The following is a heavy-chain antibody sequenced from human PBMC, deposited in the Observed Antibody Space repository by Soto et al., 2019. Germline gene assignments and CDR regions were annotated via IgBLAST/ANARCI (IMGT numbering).Heavy chain of an antibody. V-gene: IGHV1-18*01. CDR1: GYTFTSYG. D-gene: IGHD3-9*01. CDR3: ARVYDILTGYYSPFDY. Sequence: GASVKVSCKASGYTFTSYGISWVRQAPGQGLEWMGWISAYNGNTNYAQKLQGRVTMTTDTSTSTAYMEPRSLRSDDTAVYYCARVYDILTGYYSPFDYWGQGTLVIVSS. CDR2: ISAYNGNT. J-gene: IGHJ4*02.